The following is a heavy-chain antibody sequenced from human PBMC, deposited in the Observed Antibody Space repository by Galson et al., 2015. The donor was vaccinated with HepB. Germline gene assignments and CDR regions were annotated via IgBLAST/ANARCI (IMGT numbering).Heavy chain of an antibody. Sequence: SLRLSCAASGFTFANSAMSWVRQAPGKGLEWVSGISDSGRSTYYADSVKGRFTISRDNFKNTLYLQMDSLRAEDTAIYYCAKVVYDGAATWYDSSGWFDSWGQGTLVTVSS. J-gene: IGHJ5*01. CDR1: GFTFANSA. D-gene: IGHD3-22*01. V-gene: IGHV3-23*01. CDR2: ISDSGRST. CDR3: AKVVYDGAATWYDSSGWFDS.